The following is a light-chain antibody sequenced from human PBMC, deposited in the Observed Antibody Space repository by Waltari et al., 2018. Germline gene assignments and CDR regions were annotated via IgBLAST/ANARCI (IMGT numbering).Light chain of an antibody. V-gene: IGLV1-40*01. CDR1: TSNIGAGHD. Sequence: QSVLTQPPSVSGTPGQRVTISCSGSTSNIGAGHDLHWYQHLPGTAPKLSIYGNNNRPSGVPDRFSGSKSGTSASLAITALQAEDEAEYYCQSYDTSLSVVFGGGTKLTVL. J-gene: IGLJ2*01. CDR3: QSYDTSLSVV. CDR2: GNN.